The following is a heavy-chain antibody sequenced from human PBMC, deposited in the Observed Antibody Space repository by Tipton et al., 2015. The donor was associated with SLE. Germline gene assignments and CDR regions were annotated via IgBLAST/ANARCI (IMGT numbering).Heavy chain of an antibody. J-gene: IGHJ4*02. CDR3: ASYCSGGRCYSDY. Sequence: TLSLTCTVSGDSINSDGYFWTWIRQPPGKGLEWIGSLYYGGTTYYNPSLKSRVTISVGTSKNQFSLKLNSVTAADTAVYYCASYCSGGRCYSDYWGQGTLVTVSS. V-gene: IGHV4-39*07. D-gene: IGHD2-15*01. CDR2: LYYGGTT. CDR1: GDSINSDGYF.